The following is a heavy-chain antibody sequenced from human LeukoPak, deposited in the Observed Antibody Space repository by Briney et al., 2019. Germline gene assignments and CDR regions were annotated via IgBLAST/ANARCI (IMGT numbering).Heavy chain of an antibody. CDR3: ASDHDYGPDY. Sequence: ASVKVSCKTSGYSFTVHYLHWLRQAPGQGLEWMGWIKPDSGATTFAQNFQGRVTMTSDTSINTAYMELSSLTSDDTAMYYCASDHDYGPDYWGQGTLVTVS. J-gene: IGHJ4*02. CDR2: IKPDSGAT. D-gene: IGHD4/OR15-4a*01. V-gene: IGHV1-2*02. CDR1: GYSFTVHY.